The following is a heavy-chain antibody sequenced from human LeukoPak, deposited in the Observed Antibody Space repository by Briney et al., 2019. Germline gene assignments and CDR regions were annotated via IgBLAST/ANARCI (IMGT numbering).Heavy chain of an antibody. V-gene: IGHV1-69*04. D-gene: IGHD3-22*01. CDR1: GGTFSSYA. CDR2: IIPILGIA. J-gene: IGHJ4*02. CDR3: ARDSPPLYYDSSGYYYY. Sequence: SVKVSCKASGGTFSSYAISWVRQAPGQGLEWMGRIIPILGIANYAQKFQGRVTITAGKSTSTAYMELSSLRSEDTAVYYCARDSPPLYYDSSGYYYYWGQGTLVTVSS.